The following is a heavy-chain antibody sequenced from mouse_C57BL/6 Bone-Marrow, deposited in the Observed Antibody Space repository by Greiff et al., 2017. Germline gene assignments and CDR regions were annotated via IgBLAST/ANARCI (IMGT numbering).Heavy chain of an antibody. CDR1: GFTFTDYY. CDR2: IRNKANGYTT. CDR3: AIYGGSSPYYAMDY. V-gene: IGHV7-3*01. J-gene: IGHJ4*01. D-gene: IGHD1-1*01. Sequence: EVQVVESGGGLVQPGGSLSLSCAASGFTFTDYYMSWVRQPPGKALEWLGFIRNKANGYTTEYSASVKGRFTISRDNSQSILYLQMNALRAEDSATYYCAIYGGSSPYYAMDYWGQGTSDTVSS.